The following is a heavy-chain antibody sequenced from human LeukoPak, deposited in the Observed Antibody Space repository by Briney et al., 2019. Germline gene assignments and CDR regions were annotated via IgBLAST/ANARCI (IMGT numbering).Heavy chain of an antibody. D-gene: IGHD6-25*01. CDR3: ARPGLIAAAGTRQHNWFDP. CDR2: INHSGST. J-gene: IGHJ5*02. CDR1: GGSFSGYY. V-gene: IGHV4-34*01. Sequence: SETLSLTCAVYGGSFSGYYWSWIRQPPGKGLEWIGEINHSGSTNYNPSLKSRVTISVDTSKNQFSLKLSSVTAADTAVYYCARPGLIAAAGTRQHNWFDPWGQGTLVTVSS.